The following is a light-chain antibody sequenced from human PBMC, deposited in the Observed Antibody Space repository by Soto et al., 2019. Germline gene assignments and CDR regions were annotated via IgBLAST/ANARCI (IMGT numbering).Light chain of an antibody. CDR2: YDS. V-gene: IGLV3-21*04. CDR1: TIGSKS. CDR3: HVWDSSSDHVV. J-gene: IGLJ2*01. Sequence: SYELTQPPSVSVAPGKTARITCGGTTIGSKSVHWYQQKPGQAPVLVIYYDSDRPSGIPERFSVSNAGNTATLTLSSVEAWDEADYYCHVWDSSSDHVVFGGGTKLNVL.